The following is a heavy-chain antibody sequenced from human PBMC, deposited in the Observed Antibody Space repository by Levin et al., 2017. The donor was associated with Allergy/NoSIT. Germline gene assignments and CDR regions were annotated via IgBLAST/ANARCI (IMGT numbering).Heavy chain of an antibody. CDR1: GYTFTGYY. D-gene: IGHD1-1*01. J-gene: IGHJ4*02. V-gene: IGHV1-2*06. CDR2: INPNSGDI. CDR3: ARELRLEYFFDY. Sequence: ASVKVSCKASGYTFTGYYMHWVRLAPGQGLEWMGRINPNSGDINYAQNFQGRVTMTRDTSISTAYMELSGLRSDDTAVYYCARELRLEYFFDYWGQGTLVRVSS.